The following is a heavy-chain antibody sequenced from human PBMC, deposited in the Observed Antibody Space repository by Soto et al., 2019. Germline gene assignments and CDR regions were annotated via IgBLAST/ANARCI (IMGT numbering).Heavy chain of an antibody. Sequence: QITLKESDPTLLKPTQTLTLTCTFSGFSLSTSGVGVGWIRQPPGKALEWLALIYWDDDKRYSPSLKSRLTITKDTSKNQVVLTMTNMDPVDTATYYCAHYTLWFGGFDYWGQGTLVTVSS. V-gene: IGHV2-5*02. CDR3: AHYTLWFGGFDY. D-gene: IGHD3-10*01. CDR1: GFSLSTSGVG. J-gene: IGHJ4*02. CDR2: IYWDDDK.